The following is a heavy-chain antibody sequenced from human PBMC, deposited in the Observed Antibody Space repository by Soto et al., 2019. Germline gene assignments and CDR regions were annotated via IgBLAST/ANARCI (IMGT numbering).Heavy chain of an antibody. Sequence: ASVKVSCKASGYTFTGYYMHWVRQAPGQGLEWMGWINPNSGGTNYAQKFQGRVTMTRDTSISTAYMELSRLRSDDTAVYYCARDLLRINMIVAHYGMDVWGQGTTVTVSS. J-gene: IGHJ6*02. V-gene: IGHV1-2*02. CDR1: GYTFTGYY. D-gene: IGHD3-22*01. CDR3: ARDLLRINMIVAHYGMDV. CDR2: INPNSGGT.